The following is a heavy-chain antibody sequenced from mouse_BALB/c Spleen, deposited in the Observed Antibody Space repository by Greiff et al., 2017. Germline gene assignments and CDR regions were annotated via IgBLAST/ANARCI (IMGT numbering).Heavy chain of an antibody. CDR3: TRGYRYDVAWFAY. D-gene: IGHD2-14*01. CDR1: GYTFTDYE. J-gene: IGHJ3*01. V-gene: IGHV1-15*01. Sequence: VKLQESGAELVRPGASVTLSCKASGYTFTDYEMHWVKQTPVHGLEWIGAIDPETGGTAYNQKFKGKATLTADKSSSTAYMELRSLTSEDSAVYYSTRGYRYDVAWFAYWGQGTLVTVSA. CDR2: IDPETGGT.